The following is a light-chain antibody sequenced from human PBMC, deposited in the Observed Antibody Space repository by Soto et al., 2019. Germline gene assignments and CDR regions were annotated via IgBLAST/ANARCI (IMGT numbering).Light chain of an antibody. J-gene: IGLJ1*01. V-gene: IGLV3-25*02. CDR2: KDS. Sequence: SYELTQPPSVSVSPGQTARITCSGDALPKQYAYWYQQKPGQAPVLVIYKDSERPSGTPERFSGSSSGTTVTLTTSGVQAEDEADYYCQSADSSGTFYVFGTGTKVTV. CDR3: QSADSSGTFYV. CDR1: ALPKQY.